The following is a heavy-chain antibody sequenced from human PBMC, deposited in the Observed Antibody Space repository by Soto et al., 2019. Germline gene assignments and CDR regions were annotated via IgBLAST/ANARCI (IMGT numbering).Heavy chain of an antibody. Sequence: ASVKVSCKASEYTFTNYHMHWMRQAPGQGPEWMGIVNPSSGSTTYAQKFQGRVTMTRDTSTSTVYMELSSLRSEDTAVYSCARTAIAGYYYYGVDVWGQGTTVTVSS. J-gene: IGHJ6*02. CDR3: ARTAIAGYYYYGVDV. CDR2: VNPSSGST. CDR1: EYTFTNYH. V-gene: IGHV1-46*01. D-gene: IGHD2-21*02.